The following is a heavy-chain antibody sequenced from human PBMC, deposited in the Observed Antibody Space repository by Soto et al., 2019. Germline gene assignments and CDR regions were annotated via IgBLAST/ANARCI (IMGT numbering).Heavy chain of an antibody. Sequence: GGSLRPSCATSGFTFSSYGIPWVRQAPGKGLEWVAVIWYDGSNKYYADSVKGRFTISRDNSKNTLYLQMNSLRAEDTAVYYCARGKYSSSWFDYWGQGTQVTVYS. V-gene: IGHV3-33*01. CDR1: GFTFSSYG. J-gene: IGHJ4*02. CDR3: ARGKYSSSWFDY. D-gene: IGHD6-13*01. CDR2: IWYDGSNK.